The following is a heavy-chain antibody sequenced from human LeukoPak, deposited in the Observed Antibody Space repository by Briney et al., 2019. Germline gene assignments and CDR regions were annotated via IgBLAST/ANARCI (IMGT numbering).Heavy chain of an antibody. CDR3: ARGWSGYDY. CDR2: IYKNNNT. V-gene: IGHV3-53*01. CDR1: GFTDSGNY. J-gene: IGHJ4*02. D-gene: IGHD3-10*01. Sequence: PGGSLRLSCAASGFTDSGNYMTWVRQAPGKGLDWVSVIYKNNNTYHADSVRGRFTISRDNSRNTVYLQMNSLRAEDTAVYYCARGWSGYDYWGQGTLVTVSS.